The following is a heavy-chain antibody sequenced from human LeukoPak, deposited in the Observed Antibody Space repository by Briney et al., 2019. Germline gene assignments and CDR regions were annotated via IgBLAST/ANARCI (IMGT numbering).Heavy chain of an antibody. CDR2: ITGSGATT. J-gene: IGHJ4*02. Sequence: GGSLRLSCAASGFTFSTFGMSWVRRAPGKGPEWVSGITGSGATTYYADSVKGRFSISRDNSQNTLYLQMNTLRAEDTAVYYCAKVVSGFHFDCCGQGTLVTVSS. CDR3: AKVVSGFHFDC. D-gene: IGHD1-26*01. V-gene: IGHV3-23*01. CDR1: GFTFSTFG.